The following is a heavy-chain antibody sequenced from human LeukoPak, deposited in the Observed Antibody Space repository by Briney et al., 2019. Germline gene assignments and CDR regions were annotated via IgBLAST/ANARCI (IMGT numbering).Heavy chain of an antibody. CDR2: IKQDGSEK. V-gene: IGHV3-7*01. CDR1: GFTFSSYW. Sequence: GGSLRLSCAASGFTFSSYWMSWVRQAPGKGLEWVANIKQDGSEKYYVDSVKGRFTISRDNAKNSLYLQMNSLRAEDTAVYYCARDLSSNYLYSSSWYPIDAFDIWGQGTMVTVSS. J-gene: IGHJ3*02. D-gene: IGHD6-13*01. CDR3: ARDLSSNYLYSSSWYPIDAFDI.